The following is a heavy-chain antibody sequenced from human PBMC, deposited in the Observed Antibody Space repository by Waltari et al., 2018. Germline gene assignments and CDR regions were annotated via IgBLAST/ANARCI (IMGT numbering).Heavy chain of an antibody. CDR2: IDYRGST. V-gene: IGHV4-39*01. CDR3: ARKLYLWGTNWFDP. D-gene: IGHD3-16*01. Sequence: QLQLQESGPGLVKPSETLSLTCTVSGGSISSSSYYWGWIRQPPWNGVEGMWSIDYRGSTYYNPALKSRVTISVDTSKNQFSLKRSSVTAADTAVYYCARKLYLWGTNWFDPWGQGTLVTVSS. CDR1: GGSISSSSYY. J-gene: IGHJ5*02.